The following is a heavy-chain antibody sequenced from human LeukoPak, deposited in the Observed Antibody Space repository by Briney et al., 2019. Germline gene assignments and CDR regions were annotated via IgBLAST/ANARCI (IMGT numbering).Heavy chain of an antibody. CDR3: ARGSLRFLEWLPPFDP. CDR2: ISSSSSYI. J-gene: IGHJ5*02. CDR1: GFTFSSYS. Sequence: GGSLRLSCAASGFTFSSYSMNWVRQAPGKGLEWVSSISSSSSYIYYADSVKGRFTISRDNAKNSLYLQMNSLRAEDTAVYYCARGSLRFLEWLPPFDPWGQGTLVTVSS. V-gene: IGHV3-21*01. D-gene: IGHD3-3*01.